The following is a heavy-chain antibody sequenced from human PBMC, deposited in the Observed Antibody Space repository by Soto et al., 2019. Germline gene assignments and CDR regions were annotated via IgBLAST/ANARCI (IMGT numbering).Heavy chain of an antibody. J-gene: IGHJ3*02. V-gene: IGHV1-69*13. CDR2: IIPIFGTA. D-gene: IGHD3-22*01. CDR1: GGTFSSNA. CDR3: ASYHDSSGPDALDI. Sequence: SVKVSCKASGGTFSSNAISWVRQAPGQGLEWMGGIIPIFGTANYAQKFQGRVTITADESTSTAYMELSSLRSEDTAVYYCASYHDSSGPDALDIWGQGTMVTVSS.